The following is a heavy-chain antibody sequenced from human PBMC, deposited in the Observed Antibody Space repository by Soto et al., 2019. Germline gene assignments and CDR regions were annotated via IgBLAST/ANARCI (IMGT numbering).Heavy chain of an antibody. CDR3: ASSSGWDHYFDY. Sequence: QLQLQESGPGLVKPSETLSLTCTVSGDSISSSSYYWGWIRQPPGKGLEWIGSIYYSGSTYYNPSLKSRVTISVDTSKNQFSLKPSSVTAADTAVYYCASSSGWDHYFDYWGQGTLVTVSS. CDR1: GDSISSSSYY. J-gene: IGHJ4*02. CDR2: IYYSGST. V-gene: IGHV4-39*01. D-gene: IGHD6-19*01.